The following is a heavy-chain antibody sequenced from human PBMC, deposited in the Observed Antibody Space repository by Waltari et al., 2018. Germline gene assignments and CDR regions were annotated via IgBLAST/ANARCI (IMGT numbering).Heavy chain of an antibody. D-gene: IGHD3-10*01. J-gene: IGHJ4*02. CDR2: LSDSGNT. CDR3: ARETYFYGAGRTFEV. Sequence: QVLLQEPGPGLVKPSETLSLTCNVSGGHINFHYWAWIRQPPGKGLGGIGDLSDSGNTNYRSSRKGGASISVDTSKKQVSLKVISVTAADTAVYYCARETYFYGAGRTFEVWGQGTQVTVS. CDR1: GGHINFHY. V-gene: IGHV4-59*11.